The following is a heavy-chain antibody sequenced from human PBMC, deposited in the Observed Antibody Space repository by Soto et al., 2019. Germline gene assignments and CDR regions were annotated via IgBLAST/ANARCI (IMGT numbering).Heavy chain of an antibody. CDR1: GYSFTSYW. CDR3: ARHPRDGYYYYGMDV. Sequence: PGESLEISCKGSGYSFTSYWISWVRQMPGKGLEWMGRIDPSDSYTNYSPSFQGHVTISADKSISTAYLQWSSLKASDTAMYYCARHPRDGYYYYGMDVWGQGTTVTVSS. V-gene: IGHV5-10-1*01. J-gene: IGHJ6*02. CDR2: IDPSDSYT.